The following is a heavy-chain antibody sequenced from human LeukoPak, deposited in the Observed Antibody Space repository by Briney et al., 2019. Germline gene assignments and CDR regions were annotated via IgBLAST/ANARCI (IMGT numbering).Heavy chain of an antibody. V-gene: IGHV3-30-3*01. J-gene: IGHJ4*02. D-gene: IGHD7-27*01. CDR2: ISYDESDK. CDR1: GFTFSSYA. Sequence: PGGSLRLSCAASGFTFSSYAMHWVRQAPGKGLEWVAVISYDESDKYYADSVKGRFTISRDNSKNTLYLQMNSLRAEDTAVYYCARWGQDFDYWGQGTLVTVSS. CDR3: ARWGQDFDY.